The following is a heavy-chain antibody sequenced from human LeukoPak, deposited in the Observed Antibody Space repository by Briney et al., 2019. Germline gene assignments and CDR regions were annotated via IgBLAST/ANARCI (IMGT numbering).Heavy chain of an antibody. V-gene: IGHV4-34*01. CDR2: INHSGST. CDR3: ARDNSRWDYAFDI. D-gene: IGHD2/OR15-2a*01. CDR1: GGSFSGYY. Sequence: PSETLSLTCAVYGGSFSGYYWSWIRQPPGKGLEWIGEINHSGSTNYNPSLKSRVTMSVDTSKNQFSLKLSSVTAADRAVYYCARDNSRWDYAFDIWGQGTMVTVSS. J-gene: IGHJ3*02.